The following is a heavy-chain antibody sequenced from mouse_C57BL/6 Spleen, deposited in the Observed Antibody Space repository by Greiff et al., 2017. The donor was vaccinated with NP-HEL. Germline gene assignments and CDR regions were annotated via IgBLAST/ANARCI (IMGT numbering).Heavy chain of an antibody. D-gene: IGHD2-12*01. Sequence: QVQLQQSGAELAKPGASVKLSCKASGYTFTSYWMHWVKQRPGQGLEWIGYINPSSGYTKYNEKFKDKATLTADKSSSTAYMQLSSLTSEDSAVYYCARSDDGDYYAMDYWGQGTSVTVSS. J-gene: IGHJ4*01. V-gene: IGHV1-7*01. CDR3: ARSDDGDYYAMDY. CDR1: GYTFTSYW. CDR2: INPSSGYT.